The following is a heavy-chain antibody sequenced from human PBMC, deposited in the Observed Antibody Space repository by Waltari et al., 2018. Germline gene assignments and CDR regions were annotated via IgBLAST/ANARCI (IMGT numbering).Heavy chain of an antibody. J-gene: IGHJ4*02. Sequence: EVQLVQYGGGLVQSGGSLRLSCVASGVTFSTSAMNWFRQAPGSVLEWFSIISGIATDIHYADSVQGRFTISRANSENTLYLQMNSLRVEDTAVYFCARDALALVLQAGLDYFDCWGQGTLVPVSS. CDR2: ISGIATDI. D-gene: IGHD2-15*01. CDR3: ARDALALVLQAGLDYFDC. CDR1: GVTFSTSA. V-gene: IGHV3-23*04.